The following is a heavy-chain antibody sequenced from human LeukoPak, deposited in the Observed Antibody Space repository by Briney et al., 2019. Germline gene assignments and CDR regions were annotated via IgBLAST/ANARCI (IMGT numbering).Heavy chain of an antibody. CDR2: IYYRGST. D-gene: IGHD2-2*01. V-gene: IGHV4-39*01. CDR3: ARHYLSDGILSTFDP. Sequence: SETLSLTCTVSGGSICSSPYYWGWIRQPPGKGLEWIGTIYYRGSTYSNPSLNSRVTISLDTSKNQFSLRLRSVTAADTALYYCARHYLSDGILSTFDPWGQGTLVTVSS. J-gene: IGHJ5*02. CDR1: GGSICSSPYY.